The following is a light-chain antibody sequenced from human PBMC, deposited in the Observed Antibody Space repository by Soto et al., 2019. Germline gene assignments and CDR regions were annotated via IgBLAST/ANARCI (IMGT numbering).Light chain of an antibody. V-gene: IGKV3-20*01. CDR1: QSVSSSY. CDR3: QQYDSSPPWT. CDR2: GAS. J-gene: IGKJ1*01. Sequence: EIVLTQSRVTLSLSQGRRRTLYCRASQSVSSSYLAWYQKKPGQAPSLLLFGASTRAAGIPARFSGSGSGTEFSLPISGLQSEDFAVYYGQQYDSSPPWTFGRGTKVDIK.